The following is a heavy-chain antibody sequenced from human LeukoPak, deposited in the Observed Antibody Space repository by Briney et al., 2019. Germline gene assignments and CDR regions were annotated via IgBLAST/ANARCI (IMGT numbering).Heavy chain of an antibody. CDR2: IGPTGTDT. CDR3: ATESIGRHYDY. D-gene: IGHD3-3*02. V-gene: IGHV3-21*01. Sequence: GGSLRLSCAASGFSFSSYGFNWVRQAPGKGLEWVSSIGPTGTDTYHADSVKGRFTISRDNAKNSLYLQMDSLRGEDTAVYYCATESIGRHYDYWGQGTLLTVSS. CDR1: GFSFSSYG. J-gene: IGHJ4*02.